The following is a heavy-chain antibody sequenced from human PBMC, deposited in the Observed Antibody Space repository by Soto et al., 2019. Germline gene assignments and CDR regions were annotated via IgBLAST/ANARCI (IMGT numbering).Heavy chain of an antibody. V-gene: IGHV1-18*01. Sequence: QAQLVQSGAEVKQPGASVKVSCKATGFSFSNYGFIWVRQAAGQGLEWMGWISGYNGDTNYARSLQGRATMTTDTSTSTVYMELRSLRSDDTAGYFCARAEAYSSSWYAMDVWGQGTTVTVSS. J-gene: IGHJ6*02. CDR2: ISGYNGDT. CDR3: ARAEAYSSSWYAMDV. D-gene: IGHD2-2*01. CDR1: GFSFSNYG.